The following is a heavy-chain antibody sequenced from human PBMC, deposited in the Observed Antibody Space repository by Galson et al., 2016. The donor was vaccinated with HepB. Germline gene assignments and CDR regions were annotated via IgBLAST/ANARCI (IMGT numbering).Heavy chain of an antibody. D-gene: IGHD2-8*01. J-gene: IGHJ4*02. Sequence: SLRLSCAASGFAFSSYSVNWVRQAPGKGLEWVSSISSSSTYIYYADSVKGRFTISRGNAKNSLYLQMNSLRDEDTALYYCAKGTLFGVSTRHIDSWGQGTLVIVSS. CDR2: ISSSSTYI. V-gene: IGHV3-21*04. CDR3: AKGTLFGVSTRHIDS. CDR1: GFAFSSYS.